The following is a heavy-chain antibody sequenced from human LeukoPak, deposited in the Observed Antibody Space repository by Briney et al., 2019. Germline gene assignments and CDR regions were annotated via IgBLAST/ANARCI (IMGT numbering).Heavy chain of an antibody. CDR1: GGSFSGYY. V-gene: IGHV4-34*01. Sequence: PSETLSLTCAVYGGSFSGYYWSWIRQPPGKGLEWIGEINHSGSTNYNPSLKSRVTISVDTSKNQFSLQLNSVTPEDTAVYYCARDPPGHYGMDVWGQGTTVTVSS. CDR3: ARDPPGHYGMDV. J-gene: IGHJ6*02. CDR2: INHSGST.